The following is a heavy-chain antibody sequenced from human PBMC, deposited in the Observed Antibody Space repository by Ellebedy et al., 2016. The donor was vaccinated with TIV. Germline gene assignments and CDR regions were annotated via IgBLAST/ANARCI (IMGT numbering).Heavy chain of an antibody. CDR3: ARDPVGVGPAFDV. CDR1: GISLRSYA. D-gene: IGHD4-23*01. V-gene: IGHV3-23*01. Sequence: PGGSLRLSCAASGISLRSYAMSWVRQAPGEGLEWVSSITESGGNTYYADSVKGRFTISRDNSKDTLYLQMNSLRAEDTAIYYCARDPVGVGPAFDVWGQGTMVTVSS. J-gene: IGHJ3*01. CDR2: ITESGGNT.